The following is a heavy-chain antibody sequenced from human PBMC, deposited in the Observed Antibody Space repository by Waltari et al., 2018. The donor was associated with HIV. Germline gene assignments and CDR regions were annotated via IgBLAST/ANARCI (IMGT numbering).Heavy chain of an antibody. Sequence: QVHLVESCGTVVQPGKPLRYSWLKDGFTRTVYAMSWFRQTPAAGVQWVAILWPDRNTRFYAPFVRGRFSISRDNTKKTVFLQMRALRADDTGVYFCARQGNTGTYFGGHRWGRGT. CDR1: GFTRTVYA. V-gene: IGHV3-33*01. J-gene: IGHJ4*02. CDR3: ARQGNTGTYFGGHR. D-gene: IGHD3-10*01. CDR2: LWPDRNTR.